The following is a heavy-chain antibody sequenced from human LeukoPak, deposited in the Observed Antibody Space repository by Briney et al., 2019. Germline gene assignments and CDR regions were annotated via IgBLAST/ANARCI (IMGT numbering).Heavy chain of an antibody. J-gene: IGHJ4*02. CDR2: ISAYNGNT. Sequence: ASVKVSCKASGYTFTSYGISWVRQAPGQGLEWMGWISAYNGNTNYAQKLQGRVTMTTDTSTSTAYMELRSLRSDDTAVYYCARGWDCTNGVCHFDFWGQGTLVTVSS. D-gene: IGHD2-8*01. CDR3: ARGWDCTNGVCHFDF. V-gene: IGHV1-18*01. CDR1: GYTFTSYG.